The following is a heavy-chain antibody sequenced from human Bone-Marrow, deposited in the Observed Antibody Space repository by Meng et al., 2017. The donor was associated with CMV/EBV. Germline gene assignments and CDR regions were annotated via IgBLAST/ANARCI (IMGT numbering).Heavy chain of an antibody. V-gene: IGHV3-48*04. CDR2: ISSSSSTI. CDR3: ARDGESGSYWEEGYYYYYGMDV. Sequence: GESLKISCAASGFTFSSYSMNWVRQAPGKGLEWVSYISSSSSTIYYADSVKGRFTISRDNAKNSLYLQMNSLRAEDTAVYYCARDGESGSYWEEGYYYYYGMDVWGQGTTVTVSS. J-gene: IGHJ6*02. CDR1: GFTFSSYS. D-gene: IGHD1-26*01.